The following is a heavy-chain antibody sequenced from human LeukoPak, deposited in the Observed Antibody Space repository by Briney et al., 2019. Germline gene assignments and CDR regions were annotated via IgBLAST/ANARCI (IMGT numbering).Heavy chain of an antibody. CDR1: GFTFSSYS. CDR2: ISSSSSTI. J-gene: IGHJ6*03. CDR3: AREASAVDYDILTGWGGYYYYYMDV. Sequence: PGGSLRLSCAASGFTFSSYSMNWVRQAPGKGLEWVSYISSSSSTIYYADSVKGRFTISRDNAKNSLYLQMNSLRAEDTAVYYCAREASAVDYDILTGWGGYYYYYMDVWGKGTTVTVSS. D-gene: IGHD3-9*01. V-gene: IGHV3-48*01.